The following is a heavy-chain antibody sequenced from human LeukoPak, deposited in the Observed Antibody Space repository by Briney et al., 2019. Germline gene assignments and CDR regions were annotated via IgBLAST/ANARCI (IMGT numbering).Heavy chain of an antibody. CDR3: ARHRDFDSTGYYYPLFDY. J-gene: IGHJ4*02. V-gene: IGHV1-2*02. CDR1: GYTFTGYY. CDR2: INANHGGT. Sequence: GASVKVSCKASGYTFTGYYLHWVRPAPGQGLEWMGWINANHGGTNYAQQFQGRVTMTRDTSISTAYMELSRLRSDDAAVYYCARHRDFDSTGYYYPLFDYWGQGTLVTVSS. D-gene: IGHD3-22*01.